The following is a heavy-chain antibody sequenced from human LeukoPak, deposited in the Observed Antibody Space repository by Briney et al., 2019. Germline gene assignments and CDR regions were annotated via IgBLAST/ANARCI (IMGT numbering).Heavy chain of an antibody. CDR1: GFTFSSYA. Sequence: PGGSLRLSCAASGFTFSSYAMHWVRQAPGKGLEYVSAISSNGGSTYYANSVKGRFTISRDNSKNTLYLQMGSLRAEDKAVYYCARDAINCSGGSCPLDYWGQGTLVTVSS. V-gene: IGHV3-64*01. D-gene: IGHD2-15*01. J-gene: IGHJ4*02. CDR3: ARDAINCSGGSCPLDY. CDR2: ISSNGGST.